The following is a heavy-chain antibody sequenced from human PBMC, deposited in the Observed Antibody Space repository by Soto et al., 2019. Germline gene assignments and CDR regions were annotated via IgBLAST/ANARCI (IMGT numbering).Heavy chain of an antibody. V-gene: IGHV3-30*18. CDR2: ISYDGSNK. CDR3: AKGGYSSGWLVY. J-gene: IGHJ4*02. CDR1: GFTFSSYG. D-gene: IGHD6-19*01. Sequence: QVQLVESGGGVVQPGRSLRLSCAASGFTFSSYGMHWVRQAPGKGLEWVAVISYDGSNKYYADSVKGRFTISRDNSKNTLYLQMNSLRAEDTAVYYCAKGGYSSGWLVYWGQGTLVTVSS.